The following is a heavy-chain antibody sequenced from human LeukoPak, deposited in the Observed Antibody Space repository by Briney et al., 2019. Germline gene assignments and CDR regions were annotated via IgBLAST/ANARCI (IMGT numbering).Heavy chain of an antibody. CDR2: INHSGST. D-gene: IGHD2-15*01. Sequence: SETLSLTCAVYGGSFSGYCWSWIRQPPGKGLEWIGEINHSGSTNYNPSLKSRVTISVDTSKNQFSLKLSSVTAADTAVYYCARGPLYCSGGSCYSSPWWFDPWGQGTLVTVSS. CDR1: GGSFSGYC. J-gene: IGHJ5*02. CDR3: ARGPLYCSGGSCYSSPWWFDP. V-gene: IGHV4-34*01.